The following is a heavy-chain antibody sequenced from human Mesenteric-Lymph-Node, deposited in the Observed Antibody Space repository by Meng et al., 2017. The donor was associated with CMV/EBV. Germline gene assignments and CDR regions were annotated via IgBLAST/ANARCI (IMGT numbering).Heavy chain of an antibody. CDR1: GFIFSTHG. CDR2: IRFDGNYK. Sequence: GESLKISCAASGFIFSTHGMHWVRQAPGKGLEWVAFIRFDGNYKNFADSVKGRFTISRDNSKNTVYLQMNSLSVEDTALYYCAKDISGYYYYYGMDVWGQGTTVTVSS. CDR3: AKDISGYYYYYGMDV. V-gene: IGHV3-30*02. D-gene: IGHD1-14*01. J-gene: IGHJ6*02.